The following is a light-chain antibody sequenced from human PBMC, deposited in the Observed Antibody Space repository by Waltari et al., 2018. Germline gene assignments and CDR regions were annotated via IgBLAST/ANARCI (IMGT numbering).Light chain of an antibody. V-gene: IGKV3-20*01. CDR3: QHYVRLPAT. J-gene: IGKJ1*01. CDR2: ATS. Sequence: IMLTPSPGTLSLSPVERATLSCRASQSINTFLAWYQQRPGQAPRLLIYATSSRATGIPDRFSGSGSGTDFSLTISRLEPEDFAVYFCQHYVRLPATFGQGTKVEIK. CDR1: QSINTF.